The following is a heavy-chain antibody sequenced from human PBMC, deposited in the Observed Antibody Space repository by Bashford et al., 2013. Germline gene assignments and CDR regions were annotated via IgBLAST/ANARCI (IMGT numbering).Heavy chain of an antibody. D-gene: IGHD2-2*01. CDR3: ARDLEDQLSWFDS. Sequence: VRQAPGKGLEWISYISSSSSTIYYADSVKGRFTISRDNAKNSLYLQMNSLRDEDTAVYYCARDLEDQLSWFDSWGQGTLVTVSS. J-gene: IGHJ5*01. V-gene: IGHV3-48*02. CDR2: ISSSSSTI.